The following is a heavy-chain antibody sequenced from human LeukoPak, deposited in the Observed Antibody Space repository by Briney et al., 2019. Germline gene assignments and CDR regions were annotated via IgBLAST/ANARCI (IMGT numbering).Heavy chain of an antibody. D-gene: IGHD2-2*01. Sequence: ASVKVSCKASGYTFTSYAMNWVRQAPGQGLEWMGWINTNTGNPTYAQGFTGRFVFSLDTSVSTAYLQISSLKAEDTAVYYCARGARYCTSTSCQVRYYLDVWGKGTTVTISS. CDR3: ARGARYCTSTSCQVRYYLDV. CDR1: GYTFTSYA. J-gene: IGHJ6*03. CDR2: INTNTGNP. V-gene: IGHV7-4-1*02.